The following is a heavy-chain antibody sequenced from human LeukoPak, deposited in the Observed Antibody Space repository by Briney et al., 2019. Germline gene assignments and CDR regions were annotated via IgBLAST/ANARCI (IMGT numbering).Heavy chain of an antibody. CDR2: ITGSGGST. J-gene: IGHJ4*02. CDR1: GFTFSSYA. CDR3: AKESGMYYYDTEYYFDY. V-gene: IGHV3-23*01. D-gene: IGHD3-22*01. Sequence: GGSLRLSCAASGFTFSSYAMSWVRQAPGKGLEWVSAITGSGGSTYYADSVKGRFAISRDNSKNTLFLQMNSLRAEDTAVFYCAKESGMYYYDTEYYFDYWGQGTLVTVSS.